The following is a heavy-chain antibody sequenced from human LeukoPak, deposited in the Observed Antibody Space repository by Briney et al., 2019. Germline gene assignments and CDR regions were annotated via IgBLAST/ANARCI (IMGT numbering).Heavy chain of an antibody. CDR1: GGSISSYY. CDR2: IYTSGST. CDR3: ARYYYDSSGPERWFDP. Sequence: PETLSLTCTVSGGSISSYYWSWIRQPPGKGLEWIGYIYTSGSTNYNPPLKSRVTMSVDTSKNQFSLRLSSATAADTAVYYCARYYYDSSGPERWFDPWGRGTLVTVSS. D-gene: IGHD3-22*01. J-gene: IGHJ5*02. V-gene: IGHV4-4*09.